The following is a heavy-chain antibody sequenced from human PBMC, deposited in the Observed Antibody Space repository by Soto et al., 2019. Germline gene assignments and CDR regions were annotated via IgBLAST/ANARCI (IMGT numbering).Heavy chain of an antibody. J-gene: IGHJ5*02. D-gene: IGHD3-3*01. CDR2: IYYSGTT. CDR1: GGSVSSGDYF. CDR3: ATTPGVWSDQRWFDP. Sequence: QVQPQESGPGLVKPAETLSLICNVSGGSVSSGDYFWSWLRQPPGKGLEWIGNIYYSGTTNYNPSLKSRVTLSVDMSRNQFYLQLNSVTAADTAFYYCATTPGVWSDQRWFDPWGQGTLVTVSS. V-gene: IGHV4-61*08.